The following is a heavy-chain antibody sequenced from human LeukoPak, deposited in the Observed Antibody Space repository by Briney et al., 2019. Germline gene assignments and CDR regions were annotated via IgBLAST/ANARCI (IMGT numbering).Heavy chain of an antibody. CDR2: ISGSGGST. D-gene: IGHD3-3*01. Sequence: GGSLRLSCAASGFTVSSNYMSWVRQAPGKGLEWVSAISGSGGSTYYADSVKGRFTISRDNSKNTLYLQMNSLRAEDTAVYYCAKDGTIFGVVIIPTWGQGTLVTVSS. CDR1: GFTVSSNY. CDR3: AKDGTIFGVVIIPT. J-gene: IGHJ4*02. V-gene: IGHV3-23*01.